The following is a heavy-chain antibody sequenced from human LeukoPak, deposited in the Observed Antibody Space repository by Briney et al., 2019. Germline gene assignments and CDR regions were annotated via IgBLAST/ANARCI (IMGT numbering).Heavy chain of an antibody. D-gene: IGHD2-2*01. J-gene: IGHJ4*02. V-gene: IGHV4-39*01. CDR3: ARRGITYSTSYFDS. CDR1: GASISSSSF. Sequence: SETLSLTCTVSGASISSSSFWGWIRRPPGRGLEWIGHIFYGGSTYYNPSLKSRVTLSVDTSDKQFSLKLSSCTATDTAIYYCARRGITYSTSYFDSWGQGVLVTVSP. CDR2: IFYGGST.